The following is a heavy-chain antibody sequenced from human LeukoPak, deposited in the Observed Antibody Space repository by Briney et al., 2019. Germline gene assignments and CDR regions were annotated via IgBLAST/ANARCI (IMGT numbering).Heavy chain of an antibody. Sequence: GGSLRLSCAASGFTFSNYGMHWVRQAPGKGLEWVAFIRYDGSNEYYADSVKGRFTISRDNSKNTLYLQMNSLRAEDTAVYYCARSGLSRFDYWGQGTLVTVSS. J-gene: IGHJ4*02. D-gene: IGHD4/OR15-4a*01. CDR3: ARSGLSRFDY. CDR1: GFTFSNYG. V-gene: IGHV3-30*02. CDR2: IRYDGSNE.